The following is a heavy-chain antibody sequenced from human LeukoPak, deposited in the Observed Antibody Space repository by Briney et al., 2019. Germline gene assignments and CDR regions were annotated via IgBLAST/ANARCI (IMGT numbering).Heavy chain of an antibody. J-gene: IGHJ4*02. CDR1: GFTFSSYS. V-gene: IGHV3-48*04. CDR3: ARDQLAAADRTGDY. D-gene: IGHD6-13*01. CDR2: ISSSSSTI. Sequence: GGSLRLSCAASGFTFSSYSMNWVRQAPGKGLEWASYISSSSSTIYYADSVKGRFTISRDNAKNSLYLQMNSLRAEDTAVYYCARDQLAAADRTGDYWGQGTLVTVSS.